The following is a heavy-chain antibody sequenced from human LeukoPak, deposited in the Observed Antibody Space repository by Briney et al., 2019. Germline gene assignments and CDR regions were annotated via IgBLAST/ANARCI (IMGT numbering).Heavy chain of an antibody. CDR1: GFTFSDYY. D-gene: IGHD1-26*01. CDR3: ARDGGSGSYWVSKEYYFDY. J-gene: IGHJ4*02. CDR2: ISSSGSTI. V-gene: IGHV3-11*01. Sequence: GGSLRLSCAASGFTFSDYYMSWIRQAPGKGLEWVSYISSSGSTIYYADSVKGRFTISRDNAKNSLYLQMNSLRAEDTAVYYCARDGGSGSYWVSKEYYFDYWGQGTLVTVSS.